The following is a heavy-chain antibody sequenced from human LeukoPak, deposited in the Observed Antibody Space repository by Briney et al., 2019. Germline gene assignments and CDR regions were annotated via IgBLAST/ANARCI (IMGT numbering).Heavy chain of an antibody. CDR1: GGSISSYY. J-gene: IGHJ5*02. D-gene: IGHD3-3*01. V-gene: IGHV4-59*01. CDR2: IYYSGST. Sequence: SETLSLTCTVSGGSISSYYWSWIRQPPGKGLGGIGYIYYSGSTNYNPSLKSRVTISVDTSKNQFSLKLSPVTAADTAVYYCARVPTYYDFWSGYYTGSWFDPWGQGTLVTVSS. CDR3: ARVPTYYDFWSGYYTGSWFDP.